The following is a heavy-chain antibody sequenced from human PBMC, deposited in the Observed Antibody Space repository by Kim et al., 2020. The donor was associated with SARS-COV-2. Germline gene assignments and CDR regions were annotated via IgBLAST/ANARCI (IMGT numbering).Heavy chain of an antibody. D-gene: IGHD3-22*01. V-gene: IGHV3-30*01. CDR3: ARAPYYYDSSGYYELVY. J-gene: IGHJ4*02. Sequence: VKGRFTISRDNSKNTLYLQMNRLRAEDTAVYYCARAPYYYDSSGYYELVYWGQGTLVTVSS.